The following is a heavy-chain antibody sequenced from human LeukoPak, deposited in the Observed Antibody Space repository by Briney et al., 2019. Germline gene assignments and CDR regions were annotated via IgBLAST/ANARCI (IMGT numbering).Heavy chain of an antibody. J-gene: IGHJ6*03. Sequence: SETLSLTCAVYGGSFSGYYWSWIRQPPGKGLEWIGEINHSGSTNYNPPLKSRVTISVDTSKNQFSLKLSSVTAADTAVYYCARGRQDSSSWYRYYYYYYMDVWGKGTTVTVSS. CDR2: INHSGST. CDR1: GGSFSGYY. V-gene: IGHV4-34*01. CDR3: ARGRQDSSSWYRYYYYYYMDV. D-gene: IGHD6-13*01.